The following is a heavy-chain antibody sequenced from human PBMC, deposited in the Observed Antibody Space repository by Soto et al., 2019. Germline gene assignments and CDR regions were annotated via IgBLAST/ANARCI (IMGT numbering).Heavy chain of an antibody. CDR1: GFTFSSYA. V-gene: IGHV3-23*01. Sequence: GGSLRLSCAASGFTFSSYAMSWVRQAPGKGLEWVSAISGSGGSTYYAGSVKGRFTISRDNSKNTLYLQMNSLRAEDTAVYYCAKDPSGDHFFDYWGQGTLVTVSS. CDR3: AKDPSGDHFFDY. D-gene: IGHD7-27*01. CDR2: ISGSGGST. J-gene: IGHJ4*02.